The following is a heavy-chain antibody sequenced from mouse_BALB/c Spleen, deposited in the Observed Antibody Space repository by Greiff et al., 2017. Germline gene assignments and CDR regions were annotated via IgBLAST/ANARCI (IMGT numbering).Heavy chain of an antibody. D-gene: IGHD1-2*01. CDR1: GFTFSSYA. CDR3: AREGYYGYGGYAMDY. CDR2: ISSGGST. V-gene: IGHV5-6-5*01. Sequence: EVKLVESGGGLVKPGGSLKLSCAASGFTFSSYAMSWVRQTPEKRLEWVASISSGGSTYYPDSVKGRFTISRDNARNILYLQMSSLRSEDTAMYYCAREGYYGYGGYAMDYWGQGTSVTVSS. J-gene: IGHJ4*01.